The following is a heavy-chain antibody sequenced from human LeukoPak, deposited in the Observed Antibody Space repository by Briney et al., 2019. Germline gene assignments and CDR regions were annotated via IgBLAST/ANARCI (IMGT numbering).Heavy chain of an antibody. Sequence: GGSLRLSCAASGFTFSGYAMSWVRQAPGKGLEWVSAISGSGGSTYYADSVKGRFTISRDNSKNTLYLQMNSLRAEDTAVYYCAKDLKGVHYFDYWGQGTLVTVSS. CDR3: AKDLKGVHYFDY. J-gene: IGHJ4*02. V-gene: IGHV3-23*01. CDR2: ISGSGGST. CDR1: GFTFSGYA. D-gene: IGHD3-10*01.